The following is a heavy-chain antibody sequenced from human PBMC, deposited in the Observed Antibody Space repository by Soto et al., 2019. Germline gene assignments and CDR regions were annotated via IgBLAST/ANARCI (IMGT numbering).Heavy chain of an antibody. CDR1: GGSISSGGYS. D-gene: IGHD1-26*01. V-gene: IGHV4-30-2*01. J-gene: IGHJ6*02. CDR2: IYHSGST. Sequence: SETLSLTCAVSGGSISSGGYSWSWIRQPPGKGLEWIGYIYHSGSTYYNPSLKSRVTISVDRSKNQFSLKLSSVTAADTAVYYCARDSRVRIVGAETIYGMDVWGQGTTVTVSS. CDR3: ARDSRVRIVGAETIYGMDV.